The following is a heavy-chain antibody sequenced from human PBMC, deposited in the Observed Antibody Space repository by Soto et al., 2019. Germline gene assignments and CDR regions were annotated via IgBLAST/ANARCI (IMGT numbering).Heavy chain of an antibody. J-gene: IGHJ4*02. CDR2: ISAYNGNT. V-gene: IGHV1-18*04. CDR3: ARAVEWLLRYYFDY. D-gene: IGHD3-3*01. CDR1: GYTFTSYG. Sequence: ASVKVSCKASGYTFTSYGISWVRQAPGQGLEWMGWISAYNGNTNYAQKLQGRVTMTTDTSTSTAYMELRSLRSDDTAVYYCARAVEWLLRYYFDYWGQGTLVTVSS.